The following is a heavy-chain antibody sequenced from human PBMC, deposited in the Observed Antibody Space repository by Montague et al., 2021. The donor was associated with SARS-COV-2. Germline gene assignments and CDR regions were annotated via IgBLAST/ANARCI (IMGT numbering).Heavy chain of an antibody. CDR2: VHYTGST. J-gene: IGHJ4*02. Sequence: SETLSLTCEVSGDSISSYYWSWIRQSPGKGLEWIGYVHYTGSTKYTPSLKTRVTLSLDTPKNHFSLKLRSVTAADTAICYCARAQNTCFIANCVNYFEVWGLGALVTVSS. CDR1: GDSISSYY. CDR3: ARAQNTCFIANCVNYFEV. V-gene: IGHV4-59*01. D-gene: IGHD1-1*01.